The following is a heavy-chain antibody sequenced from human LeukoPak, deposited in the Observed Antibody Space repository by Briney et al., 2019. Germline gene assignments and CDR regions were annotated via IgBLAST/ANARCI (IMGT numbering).Heavy chain of an antibody. V-gene: IGHV3-23*01. D-gene: IGHD5-12*01. Sequence: GGSLRLSCAASGFTLSSYAMCCVRQAPGKGLEWVSAISGSGGSTYYADSVKGRFTISRDNSKNTLYLQMNSLRAEDTDVYYCAKDLSLGPILVATSSADYWGQGTLVTVSS. CDR1: GFTLSSYA. CDR3: AKDLSLGPILVATSSADY. J-gene: IGHJ4*02. CDR2: ISGSGGST.